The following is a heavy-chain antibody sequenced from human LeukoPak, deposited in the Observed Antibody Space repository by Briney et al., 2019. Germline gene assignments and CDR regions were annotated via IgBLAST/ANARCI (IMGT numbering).Heavy chain of an antibody. Sequence: GSLRLSCAASGFTFSSYGMHWVRQAPGKGLEWVAVIWYDGSNKYYADSVKGRFTISRDNAKNSLYLQMNSLRAEDTAVYYCARTIQLFLFDYWGQGTLVTVPS. CDR3: ARTIQLFLFDY. J-gene: IGHJ4*02. CDR2: IWYDGSNK. D-gene: IGHD5-18*01. CDR1: GFTFSSYG. V-gene: IGHV3-33*03.